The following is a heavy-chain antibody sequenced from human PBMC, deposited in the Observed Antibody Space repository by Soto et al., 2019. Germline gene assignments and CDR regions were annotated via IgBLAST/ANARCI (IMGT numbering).Heavy chain of an antibody. Sequence: ASVKVSCKASGGTFSSYAISWVRQAPGQGLEWMGGIIPIFGTANYAQKFQGRVTITADKSTSTAYMELSSLRSEDTAVYYCARAIYSGYDDYYYYGMDVWGQGTTVTVSS. D-gene: IGHD5-12*01. CDR1: GGTFSSYA. V-gene: IGHV1-69*06. J-gene: IGHJ6*02. CDR2: IIPIFGTA. CDR3: ARAIYSGYDDYYYYGMDV.